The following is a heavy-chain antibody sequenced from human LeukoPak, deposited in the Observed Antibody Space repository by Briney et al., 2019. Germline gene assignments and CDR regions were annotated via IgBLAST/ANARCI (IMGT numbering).Heavy chain of an antibody. CDR1: GFTFSRYA. D-gene: IGHD5-12*01. V-gene: IGHV3-23*01. J-gene: IGHJ4*02. CDR3: AKEGYTGYGAFDY. CDR2: ISGAGSAT. Sequence: GGSLRLSCAASGFTFSRYAMNWVRQTPGRGLEWLSAISGAGSATYYADSVRGRFTVSRDNSKDTLFLQMNSLRAEDTALYYCAKEGYTGYGAFDYWGQGALVTVSS.